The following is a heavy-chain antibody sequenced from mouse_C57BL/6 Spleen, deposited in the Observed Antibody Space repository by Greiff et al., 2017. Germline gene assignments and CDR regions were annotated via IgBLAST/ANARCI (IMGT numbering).Heavy chain of an antibody. Sequence: DVKLVESGGGLVQPGGSMKLSCAASGFTFSDAWMDWVRQSPEKGLEWVAEIRNKANNHATYYAESVKGRFTISRDDSKSSVYLQMNSLRAEDTGIYYCTGGHGSSPYWYFDVWGTGTTVTVSS. CDR1: GFTFSDAW. V-gene: IGHV6-6*01. CDR3: TGGHGSSPYWYFDV. D-gene: IGHD1-1*01. CDR2: IRNKANNHAT. J-gene: IGHJ1*03.